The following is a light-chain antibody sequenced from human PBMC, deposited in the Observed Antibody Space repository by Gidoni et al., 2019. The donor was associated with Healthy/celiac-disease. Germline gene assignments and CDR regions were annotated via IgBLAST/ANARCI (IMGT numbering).Light chain of an antibody. V-gene: IGKV4-1*01. CDR3: QQYYSTPKT. CDR2: WAS. J-gene: IGKJ2*01. Sequence: DIVMTQSPDPLAGSLGERATINCKSSQSVLYSSNNKNYLAWYQQKPGQPPKLLIYWASTRESGVPDRFSGSGSGTDFTLTISSLQAEDVAVYYCQQYYSTPKTFGQGTKLEIK. CDR1: QSVLYSSNNKNY.